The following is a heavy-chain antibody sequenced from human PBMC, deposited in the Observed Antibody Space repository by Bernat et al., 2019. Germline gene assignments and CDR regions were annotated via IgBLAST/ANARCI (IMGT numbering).Heavy chain of an antibody. CDR2: IDPSDSYP. D-gene: IGHD5-12*01. CDR1: GYSFTSYW. CDR3: ARGGYSGYDFGY. J-gene: IGHJ4*02. V-gene: IGHV5-10-1*03. Sequence: EVQLVQSGAEVKKPGESLRISCKGSGYSFTSYWISWVLQMPGKGLEWMGRIDPSDSYPNYSPSFQGDVTSSSDKSISTAYLQWSGLKASDTAMYYCARGGYSGYDFGYWGQGTLVTVSS.